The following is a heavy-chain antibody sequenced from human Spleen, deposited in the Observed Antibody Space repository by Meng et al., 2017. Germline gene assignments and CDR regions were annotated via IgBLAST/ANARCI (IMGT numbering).Heavy chain of an antibody. CDR1: GDTFSSDS. Sequence: SVKVSCKSAGDTFSSDSFTWVRQAPGQGLEWMGVILPLDGTASYAQRFQDRVTITADESSNTAFLEVRGLRSDDTAVYYCARVHRGLTYQYGSGNYYNPGDYWGQGTLVTVSS. CDR2: ILPLDGTA. V-gene: IGHV1-69*13. J-gene: IGHJ4*02. D-gene: IGHD3-10*01. CDR3: ARVHRGLTYQYGSGNYYNPGDY.